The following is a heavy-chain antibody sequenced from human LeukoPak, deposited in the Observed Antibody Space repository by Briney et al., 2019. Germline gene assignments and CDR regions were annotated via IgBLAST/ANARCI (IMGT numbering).Heavy chain of an antibody. CDR1: GGSISSYY. D-gene: IGHD3-3*01. V-gene: IGHV4-59*08. J-gene: IGHJ3*02. CDR2: IDYSGSI. CDR3: ARLGVPYAFDI. Sequence: SETLSLTCTVSGGSISSYYWSWIRQPPGKGLEWIGYIDYSGSINYNPSLKSRVTISVDTSKSQFSLKLGSVTAADTAVYYCARLGVPYAFDIWGQGTMVTVSS.